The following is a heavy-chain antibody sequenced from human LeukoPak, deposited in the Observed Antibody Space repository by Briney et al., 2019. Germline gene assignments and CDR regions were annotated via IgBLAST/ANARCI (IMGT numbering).Heavy chain of an antibody. Sequence: PGGSLRLSCAASGFTFSSYSMNWVRQAPGKGLEWVAFIRYDGSNKYYADSVKGRFTISRDNSKNTLYLQMNSLRAEDTAVYYCAKDARSSRFYFDYWGQGTLVTVSS. CDR2: IRYDGSNK. CDR1: GFTFSSYS. D-gene: IGHD6-13*01. J-gene: IGHJ4*02. CDR3: AKDARSSRFYFDY. V-gene: IGHV3-30*02.